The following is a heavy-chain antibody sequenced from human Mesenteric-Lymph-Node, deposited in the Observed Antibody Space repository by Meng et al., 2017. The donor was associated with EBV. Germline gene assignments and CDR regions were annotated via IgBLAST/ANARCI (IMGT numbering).Heavy chain of an antibody. D-gene: IGHD3-16*01. CDR1: GGSFSGYY. V-gene: IGHV4-34*01. CDR3: ARVSLILGGATL. Sequence: QVHLQWWGAGLLEPSGTLSLTCAVYGGSFSGYYWSWIRQPPGKGLEWIGEINHSGSTNYNPSLKSRVTISGDTSKNQFSLKLSFVAAADTAGYYWARVSLILGGATLWGQGTLVTVSS. J-gene: IGHJ4*02. CDR2: INHSGST.